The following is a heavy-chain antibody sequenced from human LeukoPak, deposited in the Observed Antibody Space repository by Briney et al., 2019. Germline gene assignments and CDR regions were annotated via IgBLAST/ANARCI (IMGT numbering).Heavy chain of an antibody. CDR1: GFTFSRYE. CDR3: AAKEGTRSDFDY. Sequence: PGGSLRLSCVASGFTFSRYEMNWARQARGKGLECGAYISSSGSTTHYADSAKGRFTISRDNGKNSLYLQMNSLRGEDTAVYYCAAKEGTRSDFDYWAREPWSPSPQ. J-gene: IGHJ4*02. V-gene: IGHV3-48*03. D-gene: IGHD1-14*01. CDR2: ISSSGSTT.